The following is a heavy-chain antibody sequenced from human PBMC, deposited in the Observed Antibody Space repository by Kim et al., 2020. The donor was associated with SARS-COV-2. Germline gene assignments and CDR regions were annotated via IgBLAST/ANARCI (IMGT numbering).Heavy chain of an antibody. J-gene: IGHJ6*02. Sequence: GGSLRLSCAASGFTFDDYTMHWVRQAPGKGLERVSLISWDGGSTYYADSVKGRFTISRDNSKNSLYLQMNSLRTEDTALYYCAKDIGDTYYYGMDVWGQGTTVTVSS. V-gene: IGHV3-43*01. CDR3: AKDIGDTYYYGMDV. D-gene: IGHD3-10*01. CDR1: GFTFDDYT. CDR2: ISWDGGST.